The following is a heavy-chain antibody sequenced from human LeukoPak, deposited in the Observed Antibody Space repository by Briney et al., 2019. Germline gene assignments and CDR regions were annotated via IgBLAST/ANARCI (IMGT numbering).Heavy chain of an antibody. Sequence: GASVKVSCEVSGYTLTELSMHWVRQAPGKGLEWMGGFDPEDGETIYAQKFQGRVTMTEDTSTDTAYMKLSSLRSEDTAVYYCATDRRYNWESGSWFDPWGQGTLVTVSS. V-gene: IGHV1-24*01. D-gene: IGHD1-20*01. J-gene: IGHJ5*02. CDR2: FDPEDGET. CDR1: GYTLTELS. CDR3: ATDRRYNWESGSWFDP.